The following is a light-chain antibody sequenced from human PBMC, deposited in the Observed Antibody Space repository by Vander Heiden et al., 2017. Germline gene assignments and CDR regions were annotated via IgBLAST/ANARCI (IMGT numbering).Light chain of an antibody. V-gene: IGLV1-40*01. CDR2: GNS. Sequence: QSVLPHPPSVSGAPGQRVTIPCTGSSSNIGAGYDVHWYQQLPGTAPKLLIYGNSNRPSGVPDRFSGSKSGTSASLAITGLQAEEEADYYCQSYDSSLSGYVFGTGTKVTVL. CDR3: QSYDSSLSGYV. J-gene: IGLJ1*01. CDR1: SSNIGAGYD.